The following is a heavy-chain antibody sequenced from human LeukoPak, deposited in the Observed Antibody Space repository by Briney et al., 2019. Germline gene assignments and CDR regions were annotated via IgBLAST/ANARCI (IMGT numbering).Heavy chain of an antibody. CDR2: INHSGST. D-gene: IGHD5-12*01. J-gene: IGHJ4*02. Sequence: SETLSLTCAVYGGSFSGYYWSWIRQPPGKGLEWIGEINHSGSTNYNPSLKSRVTISVDTSKNQFSLKLSSVTAADTAVYYCACGVPKWLRSPHYVVDYWGQGTLVTVSS. V-gene: IGHV4-34*01. CDR1: GGSFSGYY. CDR3: ACGVPKWLRSPHYVVDY.